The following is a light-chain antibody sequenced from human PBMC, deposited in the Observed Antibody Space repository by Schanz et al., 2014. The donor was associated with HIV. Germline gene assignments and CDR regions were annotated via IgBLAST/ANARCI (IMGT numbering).Light chain of an antibody. CDR3: SSLAADNTLV. CDR1: SSDVGGYDY. V-gene: IGLV2-8*01. J-gene: IGLJ2*01. CDR2: DVT. Sequence: QSVLTQPPSVSGAPGQGVTISCTGDSSDVGGYDYVSWYQQHPGKAPKLIIYDVTDRPSGVPDRFSGSKSGNTASLTVSGLLAEDEGDYYCSSLAADNTLVFGGGTKLTVL.